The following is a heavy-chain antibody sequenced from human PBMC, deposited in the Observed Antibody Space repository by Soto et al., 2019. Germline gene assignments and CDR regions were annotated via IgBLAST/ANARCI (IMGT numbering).Heavy chain of an antibody. CDR1: GSAISSYY. CDR3: ARRYGLSAFDI. Sequence: SETLSMTGTASGSAISSYYWSWIRQPPGKGLEWIGYIYYSGSTNYNPSLKSRVTISVDTSKNQFSLKLSSVTAADTAVYFCARRYGLSAFDIWGQGTMVTVSS. V-gene: IGHV4-59*08. J-gene: IGHJ3*02. CDR2: IYYSGST. D-gene: IGHD3-10*01.